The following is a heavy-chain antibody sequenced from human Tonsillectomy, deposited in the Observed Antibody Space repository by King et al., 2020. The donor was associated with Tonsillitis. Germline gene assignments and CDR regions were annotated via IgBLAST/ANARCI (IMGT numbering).Heavy chain of an antibody. J-gene: IGHJ3*02. D-gene: IGHD4-17*01. CDR3: ASGLYGDYAEGAFDI. Sequence: VQLVESGGGVVQPGRSLRLSCAASGFTFSSYAMHWVRQAPGKGLEGVAVISYDGSNKYYADSMKGRFTISRDNSKNTLYLQMNSLRAEDTAVYYCASGLYGDYAEGAFDIWGQGTTVTVSS. V-gene: IGHV3-30-3*01. CDR1: GFTFSSYA. CDR2: ISYDGSNK.